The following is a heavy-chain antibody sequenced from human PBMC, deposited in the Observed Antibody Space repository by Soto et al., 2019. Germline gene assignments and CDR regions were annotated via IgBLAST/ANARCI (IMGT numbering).Heavy chain of an antibody. Sequence: GGSLRLSCAASGFTFSSYSMNWVRQAPGKGLEWVSSISSSSSYIYYADSVKGRFTISRDNAKNSLYLQMNSLRAEDTAVYYCARDSYCSGGSCYFNPFDYRGQGTLVTVSS. CDR3: ARDSYCSGGSCYFNPFDY. CDR2: ISSSSSYI. J-gene: IGHJ4*02. CDR1: GFTFSSYS. D-gene: IGHD2-15*01. V-gene: IGHV3-21*01.